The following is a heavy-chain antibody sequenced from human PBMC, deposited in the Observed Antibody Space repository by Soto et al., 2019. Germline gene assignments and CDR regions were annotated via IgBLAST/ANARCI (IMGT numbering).Heavy chain of an antibody. CDR1: GFTFDDYA. J-gene: IGHJ1*01. CDR3: AKNRIGAAGSFQQ. D-gene: IGHD6-13*01. V-gene: IGHV3-9*01. Sequence: GGSLRLSCAASGFTFDDYAMHWVRQAPGKGLEWVSGISWNSGSRGYADSVKGRFTISRDNAKNSLYLQMNSLRTEDTALYYCAKNRIGAAGSFQQGGKGPLATFPS. CDR2: ISWNSGSR.